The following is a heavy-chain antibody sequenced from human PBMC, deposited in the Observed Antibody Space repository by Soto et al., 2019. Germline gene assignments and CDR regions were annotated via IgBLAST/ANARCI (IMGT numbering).Heavy chain of an antibody. CDR1: GGSISNNY. CDR3: VRDSPGTTFFYY. Sequence: SETLSLTCTVSGGSISNNYWSWIRQPPGQRLEWIGYIRYTGTTNYNPSLKTRVSMSVDTSKSQFSLRLSSVTAADTAVYYCVRDSPGTTFFYYWGQGALVTVSS. CDR2: IRYTGTT. V-gene: IGHV4-59*01. J-gene: IGHJ4*02. D-gene: IGHD1-1*01.